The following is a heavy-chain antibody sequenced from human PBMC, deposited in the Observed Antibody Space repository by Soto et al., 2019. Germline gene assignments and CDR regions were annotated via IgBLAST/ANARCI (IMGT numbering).Heavy chain of an antibody. CDR1: GGSFSGYY. Sequence: SETLSLTCAVYGGSFSGYYWSWIRQPPGKGLEWIGVINHSGSTNYNPSLKSRVTISVDTSKNQFSLKLSSVTAADTAVYYCARSRTVTTRWENYYYMDVWGKGTTVTVSS. D-gene: IGHD4-17*01. J-gene: IGHJ6*03. V-gene: IGHV4-34*01. CDR2: INHSGST. CDR3: ARSRTVTTRWENYYYMDV.